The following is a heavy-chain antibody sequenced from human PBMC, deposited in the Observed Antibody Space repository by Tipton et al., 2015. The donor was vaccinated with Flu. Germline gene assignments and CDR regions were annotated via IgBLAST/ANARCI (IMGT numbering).Heavy chain of an antibody. CDR2: VYYNGTT. CDR1: GYSIRSAYY. Sequence: TLSLTCSVSGYSIRSAYYWGWVRRPPGKGLEWIGQVYYNGTTNYNPSLKSRVTISLDKSKNQLSLNVNSMTTADTAVFYCARGGWEPHGGWFDPWGQGTPVTVSS. V-gene: IGHV4-38-2*02. D-gene: IGHD1-26*01. CDR3: ARGGWEPHGGWFDP. J-gene: IGHJ5*02.